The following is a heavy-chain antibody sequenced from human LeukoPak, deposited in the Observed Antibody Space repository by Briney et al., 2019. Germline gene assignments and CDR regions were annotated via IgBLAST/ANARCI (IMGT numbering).Heavy chain of an antibody. CDR2: IKKDGSEK. Sequence: GGSLRLSCAASGFTFSSYWMSWVRQAPGKGLEWVANIKKDGSEKYYVDSVKGRFTISRDNAKNSLYLQMNSLRAEDTAVYYCARELVMSGSSGHYYYYMDVWGKGTTVTVSS. D-gene: IGHD3-10*01. CDR1: GFTFSSYW. J-gene: IGHJ6*03. CDR3: ARELVMSGSSGHYYYYMDV. V-gene: IGHV3-7*01.